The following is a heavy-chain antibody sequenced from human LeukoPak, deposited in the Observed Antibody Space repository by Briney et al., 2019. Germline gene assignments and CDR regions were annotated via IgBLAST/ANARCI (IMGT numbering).Heavy chain of an antibody. Sequence: PSETLSLTCTLPGGSTSSYYWSWIRPPPGEGLGWSGYIYYSGSTNYNPSLKSRVTISVDTSKNQFSLKLSSVTAADTAVYYCASIYYAFSVFDYWGQGTLVTVSS. D-gene: IGHD3-22*01. J-gene: IGHJ4*02. CDR1: GGSTSSYY. V-gene: IGHV4-59*01. CDR2: IYYSGST. CDR3: ASIYYAFSVFDY.